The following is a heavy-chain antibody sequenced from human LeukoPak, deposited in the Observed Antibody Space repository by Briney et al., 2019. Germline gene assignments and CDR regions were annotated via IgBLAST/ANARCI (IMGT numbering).Heavy chain of an antibody. D-gene: IGHD3-22*01. CDR1: GFTFSSYE. CDR2: ISSSGSTI. J-gene: IGHJ4*02. CDR3: ARDAAYYYDSSGYYPLGYFDY. V-gene: IGHV3-48*03. Sequence: GGSLRLSCAASGFTFSSYEMNWVRQAPGKGLEWVSYISSSGSTIYYADSVKGRFTISRDNAKNSLYLQMNSLRAEDTAVYYCARDAAYYYDSSGYYPLGYFDYWGQGTLVTVSS.